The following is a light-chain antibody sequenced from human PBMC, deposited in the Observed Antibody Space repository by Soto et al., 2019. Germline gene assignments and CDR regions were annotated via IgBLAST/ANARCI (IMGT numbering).Light chain of an antibody. V-gene: IGKV3-11*01. J-gene: IGKJ5*01. CDR3: QQRTNWPPIT. Sequence: EVVMTQSPATLSLSPGERATLPCRASQSVSSNLAWYQQKPGQAPRLLIYDASNRATGIPARFSGSGSGTDFTLTISSLEPEDFAVYYCQQRTNWPPITFGLGTRLEIK. CDR2: DAS. CDR1: QSVSSN.